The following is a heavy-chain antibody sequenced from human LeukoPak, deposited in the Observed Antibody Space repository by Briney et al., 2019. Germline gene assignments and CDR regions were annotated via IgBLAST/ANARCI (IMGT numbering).Heavy chain of an antibody. J-gene: IGHJ4*02. CDR1: GGSISSYY. D-gene: IGHD5-18*01. V-gene: IGHV4-4*07. CDR3: VRGRRGGYSYGHNFDY. Sequence: PSETLSLTCTVSGGSISSYYWSWIRQPAGKGLEWIGRIYTSGSTNYNPSLKSRVTMSIDTSKNQFSLKLSSVTAADTAVYYCVRGRRGGYSYGHNFDYWGQGTLVTVSS. CDR2: IYTSGST.